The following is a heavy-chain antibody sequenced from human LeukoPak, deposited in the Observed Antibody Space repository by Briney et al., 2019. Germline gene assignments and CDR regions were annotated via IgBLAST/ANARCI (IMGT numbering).Heavy chain of an antibody. CDR3: AKQWELPWFDY. D-gene: IGHD1-26*01. CDR1: GFTFSSYA. Sequence: QAGGSLRLSCAASGFTFSSYAMSWVRQAPGKGLEWVSVISGSGGNTYYADSVKGRFTISRDNSKNTLYLQMNSLRAEDTAVYYCAKQWELPWFDYRGQGTLVTVSS. V-gene: IGHV3-23*01. CDR2: ISGSGGNT. J-gene: IGHJ4*02.